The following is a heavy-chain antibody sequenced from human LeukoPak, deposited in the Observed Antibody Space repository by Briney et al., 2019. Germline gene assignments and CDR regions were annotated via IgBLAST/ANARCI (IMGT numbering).Heavy chain of an antibody. J-gene: IGHJ4*02. CDR3: AKDRALLTN. CDR1: GFTFSSYG. CDR2: ITYDGSNK. Sequence: GGSLRLSCAASGFTFSSYGMHWVRQAPGKGLEWVAVITYDGSNKYYADSVKGRFTISRDNSKNTLYLQMNSLRAEDTAVYYCAKDRALLTNWGQGTLVTVSS. V-gene: IGHV3-30*18. D-gene: IGHD2-15*01.